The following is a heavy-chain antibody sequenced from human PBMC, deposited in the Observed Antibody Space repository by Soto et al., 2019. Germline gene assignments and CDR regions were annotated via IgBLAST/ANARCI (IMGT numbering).Heavy chain of an antibody. J-gene: IGHJ3*02. Sequence: GGSLRLSCAASGFTFSSYGMHWVRQAPGKGLEWVAVIWYDGSNKYYADSVKGRFTISRDNSKNTLYLQMNSLRAEDTAVYYCARGGNYYDSSGAYDDAFDIWGQGTMVTVSS. CDR2: IWYDGSNK. CDR3: ARGGNYYDSSGAYDDAFDI. D-gene: IGHD3-22*01. CDR1: GFTFSSYG. V-gene: IGHV3-33*01.